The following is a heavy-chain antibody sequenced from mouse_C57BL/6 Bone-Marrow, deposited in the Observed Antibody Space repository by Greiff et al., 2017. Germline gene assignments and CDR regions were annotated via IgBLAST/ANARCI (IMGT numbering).Heavy chain of an antibody. Sequence: EVHLVESEGGLVQPGSSMKLSCTASGFTFSDYYLAWVRQVPEKGLEWVANINNDGSSTYYLDSLKSRFIISRDNAKNILYLQMSSLKSEDTATYYCARDRNYGSSLNYYAMDYWGQGTSVTVAS. D-gene: IGHD1-1*01. CDR2: INNDGSST. CDR3: ARDRNYGSSLNYYAMDY. J-gene: IGHJ4*01. V-gene: IGHV5-16*01. CDR1: GFTFSDYY.